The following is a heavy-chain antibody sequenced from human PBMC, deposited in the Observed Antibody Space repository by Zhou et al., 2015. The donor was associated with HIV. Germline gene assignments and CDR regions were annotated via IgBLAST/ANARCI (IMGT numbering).Heavy chain of an antibody. J-gene: IGHJ6*02. CDR2: ISYDGTNK. CDR3: AKDSESKRVPYFYGMDV. Sequence: QVQLVESGGGVVQPGRPLRLSCEASGFTFSNYGMHWVRQAPGKGLEWVAVISYDGTNKYYADSVKGRFTISRDKSKNTVSLQMNSLRGEDTAVYYCAKDSESKRVPYFYGMDVWGQGTTVIVSS. V-gene: IGHV3-30*18. CDR1: GFTFSNYG. D-gene: IGHD2-21*01.